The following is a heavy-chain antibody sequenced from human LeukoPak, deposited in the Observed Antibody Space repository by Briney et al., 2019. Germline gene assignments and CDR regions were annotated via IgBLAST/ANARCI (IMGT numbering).Heavy chain of an antibody. CDR1: GGSISSYY. D-gene: IGHD3-16*01. CDR3: ATTRGAYGESY. J-gene: IGHJ4*02. Sequence: SETLSLTCTVSGGSISSYYWSWIRQPPGKGLEWIGYIYYSGSTNYNPSLKSRVTISVDTSKNQFSLKLSSVTAADTAVYYCATTRGAYGESYWGQGTLVTVSS. V-gene: IGHV4-59*12. CDR2: IYYSGST.